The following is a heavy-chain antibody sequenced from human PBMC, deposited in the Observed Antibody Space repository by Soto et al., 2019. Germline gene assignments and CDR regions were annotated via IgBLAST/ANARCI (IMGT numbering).Heavy chain of an antibody. CDR1: GYTFTSYD. CDR3: ARANWGWPLYYNYGMDV. D-gene: IGHD7-27*01. Sequence: QVQLVQSGAEVKKPGASVKVSCKASGYTFTSYDISWVRQAPGQGLEWMGWISAYNGNTHYAQKLQGRVTMTTDSATSTADMGRRSLRSDDTAVYYCARANWGWPLYYNYGMDVWGQGTTVTVSS. V-gene: IGHV1-18*01. CDR2: ISAYNGNT. J-gene: IGHJ6*02.